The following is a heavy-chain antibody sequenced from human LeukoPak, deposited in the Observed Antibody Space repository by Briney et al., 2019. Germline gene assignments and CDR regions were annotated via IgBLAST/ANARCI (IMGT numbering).Heavy chain of an antibody. CDR3: AKATSSWYALDY. Sequence: GGSLRLSCAASGFTFSGYAMSWVRQAPGKGLEWVSAISGSGGSTYYADSVKGRFTISRDNSKNTLYLQMNSLRAEDTAVYYCAKATSSWYALDYWGQGTLVTVSS. CDR2: ISGSGGST. D-gene: IGHD6-13*01. J-gene: IGHJ4*02. CDR1: GFTFSGYA. V-gene: IGHV3-23*01.